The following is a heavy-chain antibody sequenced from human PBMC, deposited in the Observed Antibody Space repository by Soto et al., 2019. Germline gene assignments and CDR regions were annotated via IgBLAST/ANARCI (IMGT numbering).Heavy chain of an antibody. Sequence: ASETLSLTCAVYGGSFSGYYWSWIRQPPGKGLEWIGEINHSGSTNYNPSLKSRVTISVDTSKNQFSLKLSSVTAADTAVYYCARGYPDSSGYDRPLPDRLYGMDVWGQGTTVTVSS. CDR2: INHSGST. CDR1: GGSFSGYY. CDR3: ARGYPDSSGYDRPLPDRLYGMDV. V-gene: IGHV4-34*01. J-gene: IGHJ6*02. D-gene: IGHD3-22*01.